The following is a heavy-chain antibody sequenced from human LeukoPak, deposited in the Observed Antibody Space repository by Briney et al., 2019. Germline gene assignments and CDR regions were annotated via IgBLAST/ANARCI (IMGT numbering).Heavy chain of an antibody. Sequence: QSGGSLRLSCSASGFTFSSFAMHWIRQAPGKGLEYVSGVSSSGGRTYYTDSLKGRFTVSRDNSKNTMYLHMNSLRVDDTAVYYCAKDRETTASGTFDYWGQGALVTVSS. CDR2: VSSSGGRT. CDR1: GFTFSSFA. CDR3: AKDRETTASGTFDY. D-gene: IGHD1-14*01. J-gene: IGHJ4*02. V-gene: IGHV3-64D*09.